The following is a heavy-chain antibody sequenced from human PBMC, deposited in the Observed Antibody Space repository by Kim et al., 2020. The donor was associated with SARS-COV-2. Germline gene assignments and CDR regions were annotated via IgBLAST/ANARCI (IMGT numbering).Heavy chain of an antibody. J-gene: IGHJ4*02. D-gene: IGHD5-12*01. V-gene: IGHV1-69*04. CDR2: IIPILGIA. CDR3: AREDKRRATTTSAAGDPLDY. Sequence: SVKVSCKASGGTFSSYTISWVRQAPGQGLEWMGRIIPILGIANYAQKFQGRVTITADKSTSTAYMELSSLRSEDTAVYYCAREDKRRATTTSAAGDPLDYWGQGTLVTVSS. CDR1: GGTFSSYT.